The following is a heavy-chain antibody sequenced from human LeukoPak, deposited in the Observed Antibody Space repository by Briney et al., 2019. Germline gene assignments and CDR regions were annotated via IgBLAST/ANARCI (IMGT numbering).Heavy chain of an antibody. J-gene: IGHJ6*02. CDR2: ISTSGTI. CDR1: GDSITSDNYY. V-gene: IGHV4-61*02. D-gene: IGHD3-3*02. Sequence: PSETLSLTCTVSGDSITSDNYYWIWIRQPAGKGLEWIGRISTSGTINYNPSLRRRVTMSVDTSKNQFSLKLSSVTAADTAVYYCARIIRDYGMDVWGQGTTATVFS. CDR3: ARIIRDYGMDV.